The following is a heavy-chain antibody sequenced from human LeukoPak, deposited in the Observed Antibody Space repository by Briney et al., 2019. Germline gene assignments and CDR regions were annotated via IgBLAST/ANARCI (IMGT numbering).Heavy chain of an antibody. CDR3: ARGLSRYFTYASYYYGMDV. V-gene: IGHV4-34*01. D-gene: IGHD2-2*01. Sequence: SETLSLTCTVSGGSISSYYWSWIRQPPGKGLEWIGEINHSGSTNYNPSLKSRVTISVDTSKNQFSLKLSSVTAADTAVYYCARGLSRYFTYASYYYGMDVWGQGTTVTVSS. CDR1: GGSISSYY. CDR2: INHSGST. J-gene: IGHJ6*02.